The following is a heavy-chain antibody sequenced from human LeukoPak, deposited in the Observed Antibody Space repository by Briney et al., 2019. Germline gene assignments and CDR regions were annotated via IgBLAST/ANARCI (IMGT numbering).Heavy chain of an antibody. J-gene: IGHJ3*02. Sequence: ASVKVSCKASGYTFTGYYMHRVRQAPGQGLEWMGWINPNSGGTNYAQKFQGRVTMTSDTSISTAYMELSRLRSDDTAVYYCAREGGYNPGAFDIWGQGTMVTVSS. CDR2: INPNSGGT. CDR1: GYTFTGYY. V-gene: IGHV1-2*02. CDR3: AREGGYNPGAFDI. D-gene: IGHD5-24*01.